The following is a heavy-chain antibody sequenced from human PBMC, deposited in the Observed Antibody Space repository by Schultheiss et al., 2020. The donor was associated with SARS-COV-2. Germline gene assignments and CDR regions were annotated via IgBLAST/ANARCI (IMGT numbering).Heavy chain of an antibody. J-gene: IGHJ4*02. D-gene: IGHD6-6*01. CDR3: AKPSWKQLVRERPSYFDY. CDR1: GGSFSGYY. Sequence: GSLRLSCAVYGGSFSGYYWSWIRQPPGKGLEWIGEINHSGSTNYNPSLKSRVTISVDTSKNQFSLKLSSVTAADTAVYYCAKPSWKQLVRERPSYFDYWGQGTLVTVSS. CDR2: INHSGST. V-gene: IGHV4-34*01.